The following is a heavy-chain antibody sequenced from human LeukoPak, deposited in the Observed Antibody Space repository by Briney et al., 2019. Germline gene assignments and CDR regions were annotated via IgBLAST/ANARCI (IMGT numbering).Heavy chain of an antibody. J-gene: IGHJ4*02. V-gene: IGHV1-46*01. Sequence: ASVKVSCKASGYTFTSYYMHWVRQAPGQGLEWMGIINPSGGSTSYAQKFQGRVTMTRDTSTSTVYIELSSLRSEDTAVYYCARDFALGVPEYWGQGTLVTVSS. CDR1: GYTFTSYY. CDR2: INPSGGST. CDR3: ARDFALGVPEY. D-gene: IGHD3-16*01.